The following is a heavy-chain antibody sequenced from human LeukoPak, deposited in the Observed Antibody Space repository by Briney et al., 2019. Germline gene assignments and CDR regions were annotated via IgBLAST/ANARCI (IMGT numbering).Heavy chain of an antibody. Sequence: ASVKVSCKASGYTFTSYYMHWVRQAPGQGLEWMGIINPSGCSTSYAQKFQGRVTMTRDTSTSTVYMELSSLRSEDTAVYYCATRGYSYGSLVDYWGQGTLVTVSS. J-gene: IGHJ4*02. CDR2: INPSGCST. CDR3: ATRGYSYGSLVDY. D-gene: IGHD5-18*01. CDR1: GYTFTSYY. V-gene: IGHV1-46*01.